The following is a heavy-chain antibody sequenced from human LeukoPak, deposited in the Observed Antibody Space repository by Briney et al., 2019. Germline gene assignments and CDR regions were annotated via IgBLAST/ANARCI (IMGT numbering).Heavy chain of an antibody. D-gene: IGHD4-17*01. CDR3: ARDHFRVIDYGDYVGEVGMDV. V-gene: IGHV1-18*01. CDR2: ISAYNGNT. Sequence: ASVKVSCKASGYTFTSYGISWVRQAPGQGLEWMGWISAYNGNTNYAQKLQGRVTMTTDTSTSTAYMELRSLRFDDTAVYYCARDHFRVIDYGDYVGEVGMDVWGQGTTVTVSS. CDR1: GYTFTSYG. J-gene: IGHJ6*02.